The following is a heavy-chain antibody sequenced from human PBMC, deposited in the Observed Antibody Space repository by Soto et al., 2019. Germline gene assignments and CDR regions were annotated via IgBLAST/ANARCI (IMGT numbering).Heavy chain of an antibody. Sequence: SENLSLTCSVSGDSINSDKYYWGWIRQPPGKGLEWIGSIYFRGNTYYNPSLQTRVTISLDKSKSQFSLKLNSVTAADSAVYFCARLEGLATISYYFDFWGQGALVTVSS. D-gene: IGHD3-9*01. J-gene: IGHJ4*02. CDR3: ARLEGLATISYYFDF. CDR2: IYFRGNT. CDR1: GDSINSDKYY. V-gene: IGHV4-39*01.